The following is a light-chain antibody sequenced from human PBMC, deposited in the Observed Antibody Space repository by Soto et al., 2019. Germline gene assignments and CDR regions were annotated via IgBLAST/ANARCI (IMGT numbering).Light chain of an antibody. V-gene: IGLV1-47*01. CDR2: RNN. CDR3: AAWDDSLSGVL. Sequence: QSVLTQPPSASGAPGQRVTISCSGRSSNIGSNYVYWYQQLPGTAPKLLIYRNNQRRSGVPDRFSGSKSGTSVSLAISGLRSEDEANYYCAAWDDSLSGVLFGGGTKLTVL. CDR1: SSNIGSNY. J-gene: IGLJ2*01.